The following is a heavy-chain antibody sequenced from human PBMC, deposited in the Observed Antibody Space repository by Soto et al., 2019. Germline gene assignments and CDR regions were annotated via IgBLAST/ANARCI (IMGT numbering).Heavy chain of an antibody. CDR1: GYTFTSYG. Sequence: ASGNVSCKASGYTFTSYGISWVRQTPGQGLEWMGWISAYNGNTNYAQKLQGRVTMTTDTSTSTAYMELRSLRSDDTAVYYCARDMVVTAIRGRRFDPWGQGTLVTVSS. J-gene: IGHJ5*02. D-gene: IGHD2-21*02. CDR2: ISAYNGNT. V-gene: IGHV1-18*01. CDR3: ARDMVVTAIRGRRFDP.